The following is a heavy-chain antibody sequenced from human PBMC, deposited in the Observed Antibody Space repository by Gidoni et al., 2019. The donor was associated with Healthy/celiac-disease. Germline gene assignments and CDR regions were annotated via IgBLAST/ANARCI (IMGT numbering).Heavy chain of an antibody. J-gene: IGHJ4*02. V-gene: IGHV4-39*01. CDR1: GGSISSSSYY. CDR3: ARLKSWPESYVDY. Sequence: QLQLQESGPGLVKPSETLSLTCTVSGGSISSSSYYWGWIRQPPGKGLEWIGSIYYSGSTYYNPSLKSRVTISVDTSKNQCSLKMSSVTAADTAVYYCARLKSWPESYVDYWGQGTLVTVSS. CDR2: IYYSGST.